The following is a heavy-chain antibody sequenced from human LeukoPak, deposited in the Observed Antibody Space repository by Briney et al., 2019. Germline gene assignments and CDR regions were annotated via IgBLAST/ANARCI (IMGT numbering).Heavy chain of an antibody. D-gene: IGHD5-18*01. CDR2: ISAYNGNT. V-gene: IGHV1-18*01. J-gene: IGHJ4*02. CDR3: AREGIQDTAMVPFDY. Sequence: ASVKVSCKASGYTFTSYGISWVRQAPGQGLEWMGWISAYNGNTNYAQKLQGRVTMTTDTSTSTAYMELRSLRSDDTAVYYCAREGIQDTAMVPFDYWGQGTLVTVSS. CDR1: GYTFTSYG.